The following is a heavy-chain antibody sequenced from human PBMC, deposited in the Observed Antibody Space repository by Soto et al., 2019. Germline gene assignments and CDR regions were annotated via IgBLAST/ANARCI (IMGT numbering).Heavy chain of an antibody. V-gene: IGHV4-59*08. Sequence: SETLSLTCTVSGGSISSYYWSWIRQPPGKGLEWIGYIYYSGSTNYNPSLKSRVTISVDTSKNQFSLKLSSVTAADTAVYYCARHVAAAGLYNWFDPWGQGTLVTVSS. D-gene: IGHD6-13*01. CDR1: GGSISSYY. J-gene: IGHJ5*02. CDR2: IYYSGST. CDR3: ARHVAAAGLYNWFDP.